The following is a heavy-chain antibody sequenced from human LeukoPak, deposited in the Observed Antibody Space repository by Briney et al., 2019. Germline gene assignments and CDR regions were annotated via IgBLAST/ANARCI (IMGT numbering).Heavy chain of an antibody. J-gene: IGHJ5*02. D-gene: IGHD5-12*01. Sequence: SETLSLTCTVSGGSISSYYWSWIRQPPGKGLEWIGYIYYSGSTNYNPSLKSRVTISVDTSKNQFSLKLSSMTAADTAVYYCARDGSGYDDGDFGWFDPWGQGTLVTVSS. CDR1: GGSISSYY. CDR3: ARDGSGYDDGDFGWFDP. V-gene: IGHV4-59*01. CDR2: IYYSGST.